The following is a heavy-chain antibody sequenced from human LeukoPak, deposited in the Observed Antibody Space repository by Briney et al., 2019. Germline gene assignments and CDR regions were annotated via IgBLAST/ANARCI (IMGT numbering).Heavy chain of an antibody. V-gene: IGHV3-48*03. CDR1: GFTFSSYE. Sequence: PGGSLRLSCAASGFTFSSYEMNWVRQAPGKGLEWVSYISSSGSTIYYADSVKGRFTISRDNAKNSLYLQMNSLRAEDTAVYYCARDTVVVPAASLYYYGMDVWGKGTTVTVSS. CDR3: ARDTVVVPAASLYYYGMDV. D-gene: IGHD2-2*01. CDR2: ISSSGSTI. J-gene: IGHJ6*04.